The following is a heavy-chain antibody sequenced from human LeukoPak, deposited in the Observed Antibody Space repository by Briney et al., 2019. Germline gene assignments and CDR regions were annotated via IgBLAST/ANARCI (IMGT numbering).Heavy chain of an antibody. J-gene: IGHJ3*02. D-gene: IGHD5-24*01. CDR1: GDSVSSNSAA. V-gene: IGHV6-1*01. Sequence: SQTLSLTCAISGDSVSSNSAAWNWIRQYPSRGLEWLGRTYYRSKWYNDYAVSVKSRLTINPDTSKNQFSLQLNSVTPEDTAVYYCAREWRDGHLSAFDIWGQGTMVTVSS. CDR2: TYYRSKWYN. CDR3: AREWRDGHLSAFDI.